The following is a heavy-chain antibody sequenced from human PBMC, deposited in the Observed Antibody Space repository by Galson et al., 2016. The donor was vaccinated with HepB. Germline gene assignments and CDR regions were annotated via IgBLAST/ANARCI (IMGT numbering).Heavy chain of an antibody. D-gene: IGHD3-10*01. J-gene: IGHJ4*02. CDR2: INSDNGDT. CDR3: ARGRRTLGENEGSYGAVDY. Sequence: SVKVSCKASGYIFSKFAVHWVRLAPGQRLEWMGWINSDNGDTTYSHNFQGRLTISRDTSASTLYMELSSLRSEDTAVYYCARGRRTLGENEGSYGAVDYWGQGTLVTVSS. CDR1: GYIFSKFA. V-gene: IGHV1-3*01.